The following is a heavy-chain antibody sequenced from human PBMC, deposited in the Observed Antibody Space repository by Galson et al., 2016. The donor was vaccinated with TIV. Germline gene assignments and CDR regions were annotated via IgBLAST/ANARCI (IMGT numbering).Heavy chain of an antibody. Sequence: SLRLSCAASGFTFSHFGMHWVRQSPGKGLEWLAVILYDGSSQFYADSVEGRFAISRDNSKNTLYLQMNSLGAEDTALYYCVKSGDSRSIDSWGQGTLVIVSS. V-gene: IGHV3-30*18. D-gene: IGHD3-22*01. CDR3: VKSGDSRSIDS. CDR2: ILYDGSSQ. CDR1: GFTFSHFG. J-gene: IGHJ4*02.